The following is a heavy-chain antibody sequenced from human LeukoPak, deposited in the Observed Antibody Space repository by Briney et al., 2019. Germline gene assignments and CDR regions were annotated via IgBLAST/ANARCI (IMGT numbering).Heavy chain of an antibody. D-gene: IGHD4-17*01. Sequence: SQTLSLTCTVSGGSMNSETHYWSWIRQPAGQGLEWIGRVYNTGSAHYNPSLKRRVTISVDTSKNQFSLNLRSATAADTAVYFCARDTGTIPGAIWGNWFDPWGQGILVTVSS. J-gene: IGHJ5*02. CDR1: GGSMNSETHY. CDR3: ARDTGTIPGAIWGNWFDP. V-gene: IGHV4-61*02. CDR2: VYNTGSA.